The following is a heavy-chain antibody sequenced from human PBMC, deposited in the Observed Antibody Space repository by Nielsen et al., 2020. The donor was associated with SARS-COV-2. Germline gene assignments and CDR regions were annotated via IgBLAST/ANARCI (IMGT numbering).Heavy chain of an antibody. V-gene: IGHV4-4*02. CDR1: GGSISSNNW. Sequence: SETLSLTCAVSGGSISSNNWWSWIRQHPGWGLEWVGYIYHTGSTYYNPSLESRVTISAGMSKNQFSLELTSLTAADTAIYYCARGIRPRHVFDIWGQGTMVTVSS. CDR2: IYHTGST. CDR3: ARGIRPRHVFDI. J-gene: IGHJ3*02. D-gene: IGHD1-1*01.